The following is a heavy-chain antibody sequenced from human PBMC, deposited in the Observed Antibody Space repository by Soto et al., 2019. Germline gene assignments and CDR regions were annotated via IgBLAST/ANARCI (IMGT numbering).Heavy chain of an antibody. V-gene: IGHV3-23*01. D-gene: IGHD4-17*01. J-gene: IGHJ2*01. CDR1: GFTFSSYA. CDR2: ISGSGGST. Sequence: EVQLLESGGGLVQPGGSLRLSCAASGFTFSSYAMNWVRQAPGKGLEWVSVISGSGGSTYYADAVKGRFTISRDNSKNTPYLKWNRLRSEDTAVYYFAKRTVPRYFDLWGRGTLVTVS. CDR3: AKRTVPRYFDL.